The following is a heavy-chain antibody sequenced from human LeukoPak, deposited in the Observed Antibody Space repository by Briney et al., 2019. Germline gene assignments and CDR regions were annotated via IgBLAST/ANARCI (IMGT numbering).Heavy chain of an antibody. J-gene: IGHJ4*02. CDR1: GFTFSRFW. CDR3: VRGHYNDY. CDR2: IKADGSEK. V-gene: IGHV3-7*04. Sequence: GGSLRLSCAASSGFTFSRFWMNWVRQAPGKGLEWVANIKADGSEKNYVDSVRGRFTISRDNAKKSLYLQMSSLRPDDTAVYYCVRGHYNDYKGQGTLVTVSS.